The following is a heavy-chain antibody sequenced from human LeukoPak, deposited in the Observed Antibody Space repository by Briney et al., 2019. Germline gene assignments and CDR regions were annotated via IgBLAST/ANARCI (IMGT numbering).Heavy chain of an antibody. J-gene: IGHJ4*02. V-gene: IGHV4-34*01. CDR2: INHSGST. CDR3: ARGGFYRGGDCYVDY. D-gene: IGHD2-21*02. CDR1: GGSFSPYY. Sequence: PSETLSLTCAVYGGSFSPYYWSWIRQPPGKGLQWIGEINHSGSTNYNPSLKSRVTISVDTSKNQFSLRLSSVTAADTAVYYCARGGFYRGGDCYVDYWGQGTLVTVSS.